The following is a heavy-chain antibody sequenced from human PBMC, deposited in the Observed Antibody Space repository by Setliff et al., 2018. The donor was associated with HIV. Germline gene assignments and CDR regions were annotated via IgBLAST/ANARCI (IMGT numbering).Heavy chain of an antibody. V-gene: IGHV4-61*09. J-gene: IGHJ6*03. CDR2: IYTSGST. Sequence: SETLSLTCTVSGGSISSRSYYWSWIRQPAGKGLEWIGQIYTSGSTNYNPSLKRRVTISVDTSENQFSLKLSSVTAADTAVYYCARVSQSEQWLVEEGDDYYYYYMDVWGKGTTVTVSS. D-gene: IGHD6-19*01. CDR3: ARVSQSEQWLVEEGDDYYYYYMDV. CDR1: GGSISSRSYY.